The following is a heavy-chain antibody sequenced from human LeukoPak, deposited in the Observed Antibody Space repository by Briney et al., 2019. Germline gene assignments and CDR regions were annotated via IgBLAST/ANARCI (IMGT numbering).Heavy chain of an antibody. CDR1: GYIFSNYW. V-gene: IGHV5-51*01. Sequence: GESLKISFKGSGYIFSNYWIAWVRQMPGKGLEWMGIIYPGDSDSTYSPSFQGQVTMSADKSSSTAFLQWSNLKASDTAMYYCARRLLTTAGGTFDIWGQGTMVTVSS. CDR2: IYPGDSDS. J-gene: IGHJ3*02. CDR3: ARRLLTTAGGTFDI. D-gene: IGHD4-23*01.